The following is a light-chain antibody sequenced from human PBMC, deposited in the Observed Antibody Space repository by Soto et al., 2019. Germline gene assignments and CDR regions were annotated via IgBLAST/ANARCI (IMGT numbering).Light chain of an antibody. CDR3: SSYAGSNTLDV. Sequence: QSALTQPPSASGSPGQSVTISCTGTSSDVGGYNYISWYQQHPGKAPKLMIYEVSKRPSGVHDRFSGSKSGNTASLTVSGLQAEDEADDYCSSYAGSNTLDVCGTGTKVTVL. CDR2: EVS. CDR1: SSDVGGYNY. V-gene: IGLV2-8*01. J-gene: IGLJ1*01.